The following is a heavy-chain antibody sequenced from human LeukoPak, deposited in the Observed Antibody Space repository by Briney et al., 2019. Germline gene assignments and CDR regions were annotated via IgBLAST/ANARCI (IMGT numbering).Heavy chain of an antibody. Sequence: SSQTLSLTCTASGGSISSGSYYWSWIRQPAGKGLEWIGRIYTSGSTNYNPSLKSRVTISVDTSKNQFSLKLSSVTAADTAVYYCARGGGCSGGSCRPRYYYYYMDVWGKGTTVTVSS. CDR1: GGSISSGSYY. CDR3: ARGGGCSGGSCRPRYYYYYMDV. D-gene: IGHD2-15*01. CDR2: IYTSGST. J-gene: IGHJ6*03. V-gene: IGHV4-61*02.